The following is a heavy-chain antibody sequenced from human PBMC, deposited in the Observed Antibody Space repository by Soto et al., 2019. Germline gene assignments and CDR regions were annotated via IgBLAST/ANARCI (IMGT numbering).Heavy chain of an antibody. CDR2: INPSGGST. V-gene: IGHV1-46*01. D-gene: IGHD1-26*01. Sequence: QVQLVQSGAEVKKPGASVKVSCKASGYTFTSYYMHWVRQAPGQGLEWMGIINPSGGSTNYAQKFQGRVTMTRDTATSTVYMELSSLRSEDTAVFYCARAYSGSSSYDYWGQGTLVTVSS. CDR3: ARAYSGSSSYDY. J-gene: IGHJ4*02. CDR1: GYTFTSYY.